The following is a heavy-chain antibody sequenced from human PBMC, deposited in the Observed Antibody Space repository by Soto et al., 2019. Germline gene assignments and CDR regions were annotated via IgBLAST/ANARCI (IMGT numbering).Heavy chain of an antibody. CDR3: TPLPLKYVSGWYYFSD. D-gene: IGHD6-19*01. CDR1: GFTFSNVW. J-gene: IGHJ4*02. Sequence: EAQLVESGGGLVKPGGSLRLSCAASGFTFSNVWMHWVRQAPGKGLEWVGRIKSKIDGETTDYAAPVKGRFSISRDDSKNTLYLQINRLKTADTPVYYCTPLPLKYVSGWYYFSDWGQGTLVTVSS. CDR2: IKSKIDGETT. V-gene: IGHV3-15*07.